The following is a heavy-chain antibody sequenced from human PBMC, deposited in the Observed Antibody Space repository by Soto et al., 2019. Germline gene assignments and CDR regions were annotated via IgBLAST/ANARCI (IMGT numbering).Heavy chain of an antibody. Sequence: AAVKVSCKASGYTFTSYDINWVRHATGQGLEWMGWMNPNSGNTGYAQKFQGRVTMTRNTSISTAYMELSSLRSEDTAVYYCARAPAGLRRWFDPPGQGPLLTVS. CDR3: ARAPAGLRRWFDP. CDR1: GYTFTSYD. J-gene: IGHJ5*02. D-gene: IGHD2-15*01. CDR2: MNPNSGNT. V-gene: IGHV1-8*01.